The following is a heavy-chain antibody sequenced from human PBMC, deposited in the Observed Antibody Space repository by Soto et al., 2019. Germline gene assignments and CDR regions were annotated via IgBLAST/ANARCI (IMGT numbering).Heavy chain of an antibody. CDR1: GGTFSSYA. V-gene: IGHV1-69*06. Sequence: SVKVSCKASGGTFSSYAISWVRQAPGQGLEWMGGIIPIFGTANYAQKFQGRVTITADKSTSTAYMELSSLRSEDTAVYYCARVGSLPYGMDVWGQGTRVTVSS. J-gene: IGHJ6*02. CDR3: ARVGSLPYGMDV. D-gene: IGHD3-16*01. CDR2: IIPIFGTA.